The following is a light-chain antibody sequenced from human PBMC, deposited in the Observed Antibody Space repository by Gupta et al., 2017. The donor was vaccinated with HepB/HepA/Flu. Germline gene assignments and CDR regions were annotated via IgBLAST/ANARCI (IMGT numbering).Light chain of an antibody. CDR1: QSAFYRPNNKNY. V-gene: IGKV4-1*01. CDR3: LQEFTSPFI. J-gene: IGKJ3*01. Sequence: ATIDSNSSQSAFYRPNNKNYLAWLKQKPGQPPKLLISWASTRSSGVPDRFSGRGSGTDFTLTITSLQAEDVAVYYCLQEFTSPFIFGPGTNVDIK. CDR2: WAS.